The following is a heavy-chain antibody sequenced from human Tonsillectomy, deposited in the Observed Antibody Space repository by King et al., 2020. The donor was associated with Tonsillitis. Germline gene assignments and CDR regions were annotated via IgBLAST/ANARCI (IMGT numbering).Heavy chain of an antibody. Sequence: VQLVESGAEVKKPGESLKISCQGSGYSFSSYWIGWVRQMPGKGLEWMGIIYPGDSDTRYSPSFQGQVTISADKSISTASLQWSSLKAPDTAMYYCARAREMGTTKQGYFDYWGQGALVTVSS. V-gene: IGHV5-51*01. CDR3: ARAREMGTTKQGYFDY. D-gene: IGHD5-24*01. J-gene: IGHJ4*02. CDR2: IYPGDSDT. CDR1: GYSFSSYW.